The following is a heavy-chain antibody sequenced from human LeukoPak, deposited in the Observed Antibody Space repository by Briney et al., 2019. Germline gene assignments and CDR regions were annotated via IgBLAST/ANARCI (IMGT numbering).Heavy chain of an antibody. D-gene: IGHD2-21*02. V-gene: IGHV5-51*01. J-gene: IGHJ5*02. CDR2: IYPGDSDT. Sequence: GESLKISCKGSGYSFTSYWIGWVRQMPGKGLEWMGIIYPGDSDTRYSPSFQGQVTISVDRSISTAYLQWSSLKASDTAMYCARLPYCGGDCYPNWFDPWGQGTLVTVSS. CDR3: ARLPYCGGDCYPNWFDP. CDR1: GYSFTSYW.